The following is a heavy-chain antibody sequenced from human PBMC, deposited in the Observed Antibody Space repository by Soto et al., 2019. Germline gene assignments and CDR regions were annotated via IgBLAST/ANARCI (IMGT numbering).Heavy chain of an antibody. CDR3: AIGPRMWLAGGGY. CDR2: INHSGIT. CDR1: GGSFSGYY. J-gene: IGHJ4*02. V-gene: IGHV4-34*01. D-gene: IGHD6-19*01. Sequence: LSLTCAVYGGSFSGYYWSWIRQPPGKGLEWLGEINHSGITDYNPSLKSRITISIDTSKKQFSLKLNSVTAAGTAVYYCAIGPRMWLAGGGYWGQGTQVTVSS.